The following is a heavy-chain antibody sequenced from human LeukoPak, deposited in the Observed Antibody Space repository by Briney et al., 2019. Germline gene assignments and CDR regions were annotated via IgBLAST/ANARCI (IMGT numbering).Heavy chain of an antibody. J-gene: IGHJ4*02. Sequence: PGGSLRLSCAASGLTVSSNYMNWVRQAPGKGLEWVSTISSSGDSTYYADSVKGRFTISRDNSKNTLYLHMNSLRAEDTAVYYCTRRSGTYYHGFDYWGQGTLVTVSS. V-gene: IGHV3-23*01. CDR1: GLTVSSNY. CDR3: TRRSGTYYHGFDY. D-gene: IGHD3-10*01. CDR2: ISSSGDST.